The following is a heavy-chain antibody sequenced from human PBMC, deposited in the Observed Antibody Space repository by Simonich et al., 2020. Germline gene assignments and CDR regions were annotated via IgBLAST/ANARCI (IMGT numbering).Heavy chain of an antibody. D-gene: IGHD3-9*01. J-gene: IGHJ3*02. CDR2: IKQDGSEK. CDR3: ACLGTGDAFDI. Sequence: EVQLVESGGGLVRPGGSLKLPCAPSGFPFGSYWMGWGPQAPGKGLEWVANIKQDGSEKYYVDSVKGRFTISRDNAKNSLYLQMNSLRAEDTAVYYCACLGTGDAFDIWGQGTMVTVSS. V-gene: IGHV3-7*01. CDR1: GFPFGSYW.